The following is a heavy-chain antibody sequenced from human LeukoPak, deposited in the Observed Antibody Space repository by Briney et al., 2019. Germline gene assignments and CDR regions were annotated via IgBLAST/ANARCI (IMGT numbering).Heavy chain of an antibody. CDR1: GYTFTSYD. D-gene: IGHD3-3*01. CDR2: MNPNSGNT. Sequence: ASVKVSCKASGYTFTSYDINWVRQATGQGLEWMGWMNPNSGNTGYAQKFQGRVTITRNTSISTAYMELSSLRSEDTAVYYCARVPYYDFWSGYLYYFDYWGQGTLVTVSS. V-gene: IGHV1-8*03. J-gene: IGHJ4*02. CDR3: ARVPYYDFWSGYLYYFDY.